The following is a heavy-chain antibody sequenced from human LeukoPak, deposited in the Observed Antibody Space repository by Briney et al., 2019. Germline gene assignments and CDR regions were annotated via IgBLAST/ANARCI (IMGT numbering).Heavy chain of an antibody. CDR1: GGSFSGCY. D-gene: IGHD6-25*01. CDR3: ARASSDDAFDI. V-gene: IGHV4-4*07. CDR2: IYGRGGS. Sequence: KASETLSLTCAVFGGSFSGCYWNWIRQPAGKGLEWIGRIYGRGGSNYNPSLKSRVTISIDTSKNQFSLKLSSVTAADTAVYYCARASSDDAFDIWGQGTMVTVSS. J-gene: IGHJ3*02.